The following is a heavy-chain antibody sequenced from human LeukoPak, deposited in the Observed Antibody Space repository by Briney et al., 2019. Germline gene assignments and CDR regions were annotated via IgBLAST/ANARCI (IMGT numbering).Heavy chain of an antibody. Sequence: TSETLSLTCTVSGVSISSSSYYWGWIRQPPGKGLEWIGSIYYSGSTYHNPSLKSRVTISVDTSKNQFSLKLSSVTAADTAVYYCARSTVTTLFGPPQNEQNPKNWYFDLWGRGTLVTVSS. CDR1: GVSISSSSYY. J-gene: IGHJ2*01. V-gene: IGHV4-39*07. CDR2: IYYSGST. D-gene: IGHD4-17*01. CDR3: ARSTVTTLFGPPQNEQNPKNWYFDL.